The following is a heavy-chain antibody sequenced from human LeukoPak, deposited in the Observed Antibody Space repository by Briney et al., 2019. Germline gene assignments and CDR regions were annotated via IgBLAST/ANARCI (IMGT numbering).Heavy chain of an antibody. V-gene: IGHV1-24*01. D-gene: IGHD1-26*01. CDR3: ARDLKLKWELYH. J-gene: IGHJ5*02. CDR1: GYTLTELS. Sequence: ASVKVSCKVSGYTLTELSMHWVRQAPGKGLEWMGGFDPEDGETIYAQKFQGRATMAEDTSTDTAYMELSSLRSEDTAVYYCARDLKLKWELYHWGQGTLVTVSS. CDR2: FDPEDGET.